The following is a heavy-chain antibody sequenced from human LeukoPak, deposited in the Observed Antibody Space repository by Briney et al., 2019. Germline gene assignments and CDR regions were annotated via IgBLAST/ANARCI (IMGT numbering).Heavy chain of an antibody. V-gene: IGHV1-18*01. CDR3: ARDADYPNWFDP. CDR2: ISAYNGNT. J-gene: IGHJ5*02. Sequence: ASVKVSCKASGYTFTSYGISWVRQAPGQGLEWMGWISAYNGNTNYAQKHQGRVTMTTDTSTSTAYMELRSLRSDDTAVYYCARDADYPNWFDPWDQGTLVTVSS. CDR1: GYTFTSYG. D-gene: IGHD4-17*01.